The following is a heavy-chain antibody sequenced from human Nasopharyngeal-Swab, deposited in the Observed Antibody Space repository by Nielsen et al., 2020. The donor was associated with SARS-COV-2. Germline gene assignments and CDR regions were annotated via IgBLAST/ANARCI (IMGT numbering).Heavy chain of an antibody. J-gene: IGHJ6*03. Sequence: GESLKIPCAASGFTFSSYSMNWVRQAPGKGLEWVSSISSSSYIYYADSVKGRFTISRDNAKNSLYLQMNSLRAEDTAVYYCARDQETYYYYYMDVWGKGTTVTVSS. CDR2: ISSSSYI. CDR1: GFTFSSYS. CDR3: ARDQETYYYYYMDV. V-gene: IGHV3-21*01.